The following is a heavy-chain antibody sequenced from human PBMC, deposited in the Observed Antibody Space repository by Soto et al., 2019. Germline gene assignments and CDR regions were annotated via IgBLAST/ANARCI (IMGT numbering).Heavy chain of an antibody. V-gene: IGHV4-59*08. CDR1: GGSISSDY. CDR3: ARVVCFAATTYYHHCMHA. J-gene: IGHJ6*02. CDR2: VYYSGST. D-gene: IGHD2-15*01. Sequence: SETLSITCTVYGGSISSDYWCWIRQPPRQGLEWIGYVYYSGSTNYNPSLKGRVTISVDTSKSQFSLRLSSLTAADTPLYYCARVVCFAATTYYHHCMHALGQGTTVTV.